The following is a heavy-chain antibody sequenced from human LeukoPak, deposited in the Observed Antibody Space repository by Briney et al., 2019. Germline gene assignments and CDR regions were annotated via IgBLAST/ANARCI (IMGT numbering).Heavy chain of an antibody. D-gene: IGHD3-22*01. J-gene: IGHJ5*02. CDR1: GFSLSTSEVG. CDR2: IYWNDDK. V-gene: IGHV2-5*01. Sequence: SGPTLVKPTQTLTLTCTFSGFSLSTSEVGVGWIRQSPGKALEWLALIYWNDDKRYSPSLKSRLTITKDTSKNQVVLTMTNMDPVDTATYYCARRRAMMGVGWFDPWGQGTLVTVSS. CDR3: ARRRAMMGVGWFDP.